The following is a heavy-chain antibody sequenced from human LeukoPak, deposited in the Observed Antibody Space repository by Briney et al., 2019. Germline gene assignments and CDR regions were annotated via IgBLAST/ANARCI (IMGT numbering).Heavy chain of an antibody. CDR1: GFTFSSYS. CDR3: ARHNGYSSGRYAGDY. D-gene: IGHD6-19*01. Sequence: AGGSLRLSCAASGFTFSSYSMDWVRQAPGNGLEWVSSISSSSSYIYYADSVKGRFTISRDNAKNSLYLQMNSLRAEDTAVYYCARHNGYSSGRYAGDYWGQRTLVTVSS. J-gene: IGHJ4*02. CDR2: ISSSSSYI. V-gene: IGHV3-21*01.